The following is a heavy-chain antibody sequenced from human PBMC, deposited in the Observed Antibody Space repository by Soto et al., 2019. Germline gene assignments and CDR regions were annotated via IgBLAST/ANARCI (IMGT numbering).Heavy chain of an antibody. Sequence: ASVKVCCTASVYTFTSYYIHLVRQAPGQGLEWMGIINPSGGSTSYAQKFQGRVTMTRDTSTSTVYMELSSLRSEDTAVYYCARDQMGVCGQGTTVTFYS. J-gene: IGHJ6*01. CDR3: ARDQMGV. CDR2: INPSGGST. V-gene: IGHV1-46*01. CDR1: VYTFTSYY.